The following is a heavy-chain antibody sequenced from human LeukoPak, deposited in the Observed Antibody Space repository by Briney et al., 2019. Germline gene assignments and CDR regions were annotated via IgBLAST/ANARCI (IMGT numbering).Heavy chain of an antibody. Sequence: GGSLRLSCAASGLTFSGYWMSWVRQAPGKGLEWVANIEPDGSERYYVDSVKGRFTVSRDNAKNSLYLQMNSLRAGDTAIYYCASGNWNDRAFDIWGQGTMVTVSS. CDR3: ASGNWNDRAFDI. V-gene: IGHV3-7*01. J-gene: IGHJ3*02. CDR1: GLTFSGYW. CDR2: IEPDGSER. D-gene: IGHD1-20*01.